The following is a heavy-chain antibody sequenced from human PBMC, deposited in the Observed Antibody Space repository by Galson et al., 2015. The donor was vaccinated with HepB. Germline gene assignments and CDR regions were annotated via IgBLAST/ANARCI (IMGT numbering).Heavy chain of an antibody. CDR3: ARARYSTSPPDH. D-gene: IGHD6-6*01. CDR2: FDREHGET. J-gene: IGHJ5*02. CDR1: GYTLTELS. V-gene: IGHV1-24*01. Sequence: SVKVSCKASGYTLTELSMHWVRRAPRKGLEWMGGFDREHGETIYAQRLQGRVTVTEDTSTDTAYMELSSLRSEDTAVYYCARARYSTSPPDHWSQGILVTVSS.